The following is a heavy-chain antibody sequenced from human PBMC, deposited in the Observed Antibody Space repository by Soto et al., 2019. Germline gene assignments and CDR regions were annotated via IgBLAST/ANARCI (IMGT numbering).Heavy chain of an antibody. J-gene: IGHJ4*02. CDR1: GGSISSSNW. CDR2: IYHSGST. V-gene: IGHV4-4*02. Sequence: PSETLSLTCAVSGGSISSSNWWSWVRQPPGKGLEWIGEIYHSGSTNYNPSLKSRVTISVDTSKNQFSLKLTSVTAADTAVYYCARDKITGLFHYWGQGTLVTVSS. D-gene: IGHD2-8*02. CDR3: ARDKITGLFHY.